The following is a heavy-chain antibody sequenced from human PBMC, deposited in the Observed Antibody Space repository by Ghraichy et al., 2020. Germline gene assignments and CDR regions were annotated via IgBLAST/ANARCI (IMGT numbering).Heavy chain of an antibody. CDR1: GGSISSYY. V-gene: IGHV4-59*01. Sequence: SETLSLTCTVSGGSISSYYWSWIRQPPGKGLEWIGYIYYSGSTNYNPSLKSRVTISVDTSKNQFSLKLSSVTAADTAVYYCARLSTMVRGVIGPVYDYYGMDVWGQGTTVTVSS. CDR3: ARLSTMVRGVIGPVYDYYGMDV. D-gene: IGHD3-10*01. J-gene: IGHJ6*02. CDR2: IYYSGST.